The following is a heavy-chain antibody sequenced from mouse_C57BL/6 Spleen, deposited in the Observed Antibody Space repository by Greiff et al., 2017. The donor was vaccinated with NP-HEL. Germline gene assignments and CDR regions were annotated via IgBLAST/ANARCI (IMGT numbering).Heavy chain of an antibody. Sequence: DVMLVESGGGLVKPGGSLKLSCAASGFTFSDYGMHWVRQAPEKGLEWVAYISSGSSTIYYADTVKGRFTISRDNAKNTLFLQMTSLRSEDTAMYYCANQLGRDYAMDYWGQGTSVTVSS. CDR1: GFTFSDYG. D-gene: IGHD4-1*02. CDR3: ANQLGRDYAMDY. J-gene: IGHJ4*01. CDR2: ISSGSSTI. V-gene: IGHV5-17*01.